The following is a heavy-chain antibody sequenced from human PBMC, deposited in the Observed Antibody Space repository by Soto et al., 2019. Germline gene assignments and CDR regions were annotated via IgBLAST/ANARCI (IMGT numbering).Heavy chain of an antibody. D-gene: IGHD2-2*01. CDR2: ISAYNGNT. CDR1: GYTFTSYG. J-gene: IGHJ6*03. CDR3: ARLVVPLGAYTYYYYMDV. Sequence: ASVKVSCKASGYTFTSYGISWVRQAPGQGLEWMGWISAYNGNTNYAQKLQGRVTMTTDTSTSTAYMELRSLRSDDTAVYYCARLVVPLGAYTYYYYMDVWGKGTTVTVSS. V-gene: IGHV1-18*01.